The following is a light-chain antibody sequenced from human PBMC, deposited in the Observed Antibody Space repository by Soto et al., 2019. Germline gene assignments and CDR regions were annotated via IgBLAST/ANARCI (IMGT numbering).Light chain of an antibody. CDR3: QQYKVYPYT. CDR2: DVS. CDR1: QSINGR. V-gene: IGKV1-5*01. Sequence: DIQMTQSPSTLSASIGDRVTITCRASQSINGRLAWYQQKPGRPPKLLIYDVSFLESGVPSRFRGSGSGTDFNLTISSLRPDDFATFYCQQYKVYPYTFGQGTRLDIQ. J-gene: IGKJ2*01.